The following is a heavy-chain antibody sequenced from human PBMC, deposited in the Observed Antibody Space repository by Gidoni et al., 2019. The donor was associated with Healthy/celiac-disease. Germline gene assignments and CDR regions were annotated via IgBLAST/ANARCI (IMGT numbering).Heavy chain of an antibody. V-gene: IGHV3-48*01. Sequence: EVQLVESGGGLVQPGGSLRLSCAASGFTFSSYSMNWVRQAPGKGLEWVSYISSSSSTIYYADSVKGRFTISRDNAKNSLYLQMNSLRAEDTAVYYCANTGYSSGWYYFDYWGQGTLVTVSS. J-gene: IGHJ4*02. D-gene: IGHD6-19*01. CDR1: GFTFSSYS. CDR2: ISSSSSTI. CDR3: ANTGYSSGWYYFDY.